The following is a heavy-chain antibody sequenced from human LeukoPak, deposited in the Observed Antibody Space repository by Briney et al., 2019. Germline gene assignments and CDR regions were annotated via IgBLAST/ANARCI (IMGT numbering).Heavy chain of an antibody. V-gene: IGHV3-23*01. J-gene: IGHJ4*02. CDR3: AKGRHSSSWYGPPIFDY. CDR1: GFTVTSSY. Sequence: GRSLRLSCAASGFTVTSSYMSWVRQAPGKGLEWVSAISGSGGSTYNADSVKGRFTISRDNSKNTLYLQMNSLRAEDTAVYYCAKGRHSSSWYGPPIFDYWGQGTLVTVSS. CDR2: ISGSGGST. D-gene: IGHD6-13*01.